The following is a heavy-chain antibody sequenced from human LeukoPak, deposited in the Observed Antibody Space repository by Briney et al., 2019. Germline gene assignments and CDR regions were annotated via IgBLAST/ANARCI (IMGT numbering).Heavy chain of an antibody. Sequence: SQTLSLTCTVSGGSISSGGYYWSWIRQHPGKGLEWIGYTYYTGSTYYNPSLKSRVTISVDTSKNQFSLKLSSVTAADTALYYCARVLNVVVVATTPESCWFDPWGQGTLVTVSS. D-gene: IGHD2-15*01. CDR3: ARVLNVVVVATTPESCWFDP. V-gene: IGHV4-31*03. CDR1: GGSISSGGYY. CDR2: TYYTGST. J-gene: IGHJ5*02.